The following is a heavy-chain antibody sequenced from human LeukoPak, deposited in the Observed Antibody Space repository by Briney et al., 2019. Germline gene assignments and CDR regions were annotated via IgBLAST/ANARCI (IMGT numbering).Heavy chain of an antibody. D-gene: IGHD6-13*01. J-gene: IGHJ6*02. CDR3: ARTSIAAAERPYYYYGMDV. V-gene: IGHV1-69*04. Sequence: SVTVSCKASGGTFSSYAISWVRQAPGQGLEWMGRIIPILGIANYAQKFQGRVTITADKSTSTAYMEMSSLRSEDTAVYYCARTSIAAAERPYYYYGMDVWGQGTTVTVSS. CDR1: GGTFSSYA. CDR2: IIPILGIA.